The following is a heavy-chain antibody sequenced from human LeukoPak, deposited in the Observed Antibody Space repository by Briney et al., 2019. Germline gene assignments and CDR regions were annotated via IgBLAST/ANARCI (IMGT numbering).Heavy chain of an antibody. V-gene: IGHV3-74*01. CDR2: INSDGSTT. CDR1: GFTFSGYW. J-gene: IGHJ4*02. CDR3: AKDSLWFGELWRTFDY. D-gene: IGHD3-10*01. Sequence: GGSLRLSCAASGFTFSGYWMHWVRQAPGKGLVWVSRINSDGSTTSYADSVKGRFTSSRDNAKNTLYLQMNSLTAEDTAVYYCAKDSLWFGELWRTFDYWGQGTLVTVSS.